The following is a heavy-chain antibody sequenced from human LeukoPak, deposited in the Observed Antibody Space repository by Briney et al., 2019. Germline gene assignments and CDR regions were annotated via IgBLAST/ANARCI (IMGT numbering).Heavy chain of an antibody. Sequence: GGSLRLSCAASGFTFSGSGIHWVRQASGKGLEWVGLIRSKANSYVTAYAASVKGRFTISRDDSKNTAYLQMNSLKIEDTAVYYCARSIRSWGQGTLVTVSS. CDR2: IRSKANSYVT. CDR3: ARSIRS. CDR1: GFTFSGSG. D-gene: IGHD4-17*01. V-gene: IGHV3-73*01. J-gene: IGHJ4*02.